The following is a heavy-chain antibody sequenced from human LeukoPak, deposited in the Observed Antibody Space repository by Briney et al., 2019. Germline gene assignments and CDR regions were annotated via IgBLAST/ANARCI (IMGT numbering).Heavy chain of an antibody. CDR1: GFTFSSYA. CDR2: ISGSGGST. D-gene: IGHD1-7*01. V-gene: IGHV3-23*01. J-gene: IGHJ4*02. CDR3: ANGITGTRAFGY. Sequence: GGSLRLSCAASGFTFSSYAMSWVRQAPGKGLEWVSAISGSGGSTYYADSVKGRFTISRDNSKNTLYLQMNSLRAEDTAVYYCANGITGTRAFGYWGQGTLVTVSS.